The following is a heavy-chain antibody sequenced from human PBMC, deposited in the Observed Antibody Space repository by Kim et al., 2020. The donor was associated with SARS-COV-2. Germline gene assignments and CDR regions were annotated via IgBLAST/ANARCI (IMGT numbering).Heavy chain of an antibody. CDR3: AREQRAPEFVIFDY. J-gene: IGHJ4*02. V-gene: IGHV4-31*02. Sequence: NPSLKSRVTISVDTSKNQFSLKLSSVTAADTAVYYCAREQRAPEFVIFDYWGQGTLVTVSS. D-gene: IGHD1-1*01.